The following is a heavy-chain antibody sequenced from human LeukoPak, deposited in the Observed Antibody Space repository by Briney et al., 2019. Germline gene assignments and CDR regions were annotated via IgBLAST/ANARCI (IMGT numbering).Heavy chain of an antibody. Sequence: ASVKVSCKASGYTFTSYGISWVRQAPGQGLEWMGWISAYNGNTNYAQKLQGRVTMTTDTSTSTAYMELSSLRSEDTAVYYCARDMNTRVTPISYAFDLWGQGTMVTVSS. CDR1: GYTFTSYG. CDR2: ISAYNGNT. V-gene: IGHV1-18*01. CDR3: ARDMNTRVTPISYAFDL. D-gene: IGHD4-23*01. J-gene: IGHJ3*01.